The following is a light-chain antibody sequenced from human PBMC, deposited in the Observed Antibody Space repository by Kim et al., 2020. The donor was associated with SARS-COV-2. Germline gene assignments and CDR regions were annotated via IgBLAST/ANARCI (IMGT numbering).Light chain of an antibody. Sequence: EIVMTQSPATLSVSPGERATLSCRASQSVSSKLAWYQQKPGQAPRLLIYGASTRATGIPARFSGSGYGTEFTLTISSLQSEDFAVYYCQQCNDWPLTFGGGTKLEI. CDR2: GAS. J-gene: IGKJ4*01. CDR1: QSVSSK. V-gene: IGKV3-15*01. CDR3: QQCNDWPLT.